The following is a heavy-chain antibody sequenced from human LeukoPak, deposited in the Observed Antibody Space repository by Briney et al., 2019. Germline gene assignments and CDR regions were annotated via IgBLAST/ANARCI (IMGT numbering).Heavy chain of an antibody. CDR3: ARGSSSGWFDP. CDR2: IYSGGST. J-gene: IGHJ5*02. Sequence: PGGSLRLSCAASGFTVSSNYMSWVRPAPGKGLEWVSVIYSGGSTYYADSVKGRFTISRDNSKNTLYLQMNSLRAEDTAVYYCARGSSSGWFDPWGQGTLVTVSS. D-gene: IGHD6-13*01. CDR1: GFTVSSNY. V-gene: IGHV3-66*02.